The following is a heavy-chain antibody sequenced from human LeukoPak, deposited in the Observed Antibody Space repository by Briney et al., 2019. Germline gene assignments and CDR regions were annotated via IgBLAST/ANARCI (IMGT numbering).Heavy chain of an antibody. CDR2: IYTSGST. CDR3: ARVRCDYSSGWSNFDY. J-gene: IGHJ4*02. Sequence: SETLSLTCTVSGGSISSYYWSWIRQPAGKGLEWIGRIYTSGSTNYNPSLKSRVTMSVDTSKNQFSLKLSSVTAADTAVYYCARVRCDYSSGWSNFDYWGQGTLVTVSS. CDR1: GGSISSYY. D-gene: IGHD6-19*01. V-gene: IGHV4-4*07.